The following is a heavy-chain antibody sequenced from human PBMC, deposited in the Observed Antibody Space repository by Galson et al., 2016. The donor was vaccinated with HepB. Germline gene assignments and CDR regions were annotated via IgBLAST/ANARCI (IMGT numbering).Heavy chain of an antibody. V-gene: IGHV5-51*01. CDR3: VRLSATRGWYLYVFDY. Sequence: QSGAEVKKSGESLKISCKGSGYTFTDYWIGWVRQLPGKGLEWMGSIYPGDGDTRYSPSFQGQVTISADKSITTAYLQWSSLKASDTAMYYCVRLSATRGWYLYVFDYWGQGTLVTVSS. J-gene: IGHJ4*02. CDR1: GYTFTDYW. D-gene: IGHD6-19*01. CDR2: IYPGDGDT.